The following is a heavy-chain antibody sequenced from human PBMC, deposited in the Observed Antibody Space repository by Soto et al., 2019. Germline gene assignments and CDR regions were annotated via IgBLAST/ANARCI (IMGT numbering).Heavy chain of an antibody. CDR2: ISSSSSFI. V-gene: IGHV3-21*01. CDR1: GFTFSSYS. CDR3: ARTYDILTGYSGFDY. Sequence: EVQLVESGGGLVKHGGSLRLSCAASGFTFSSYSMNWVRQAPGKGLEWVSSISSSSSFIYYADSVKGRFTISRDNDKNSLYLQMHSLRAEDNAMFYCARTYDILTGYSGFDYWGQGTLVTVSS. D-gene: IGHD3-9*01. J-gene: IGHJ4*02.